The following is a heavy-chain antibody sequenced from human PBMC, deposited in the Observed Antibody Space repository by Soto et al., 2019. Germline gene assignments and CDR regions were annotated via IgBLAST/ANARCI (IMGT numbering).Heavy chain of an antibody. CDR2: ISYDGSNK. CDR1: GFTFSSYG. CDR3: AKQVGQLGIYYYDGMDV. Sequence: QVQLVESGGGVVQPGRSLRLSCAASGFTFSSYGMHWVRQAPGKGLEWVAVISYDGSNKYYADSVKGRFTISRDNSKNTLYLQMNSLRAEDTAVYYCAKQVGQLGIYYYDGMDVWGQGTTVTVSS. V-gene: IGHV3-30*18. J-gene: IGHJ6*02. D-gene: IGHD6-13*01.